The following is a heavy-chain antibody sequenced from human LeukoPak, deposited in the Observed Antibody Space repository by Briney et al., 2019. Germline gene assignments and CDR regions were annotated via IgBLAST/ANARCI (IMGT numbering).Heavy chain of an antibody. CDR2: IYYSGRT. CDR3: ARRLARPGYFDY. CDR1: GGSISSSSYY. Sequence: SETLSLTCTVSGGSISSSSYYWGWIRQPPGKGLEWIGSIYYSGRTYYNPSLKSRVTISVDTSKNQFSLKLSSVTAADTAVYYCARRLARPGYFDYWGQATLVTVSS. D-gene: IGHD3-9*01. J-gene: IGHJ4*02. V-gene: IGHV4-39*01.